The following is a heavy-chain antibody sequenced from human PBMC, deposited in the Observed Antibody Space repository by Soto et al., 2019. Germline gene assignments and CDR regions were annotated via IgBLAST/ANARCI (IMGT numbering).Heavy chain of an antibody. Sequence: QVQLVQSAAEVKKPGASVKVSCKASGYTFTSYGINWVRQAPGRGLEWMGWINPGNGNTKYSQQFQGRVIIDRDTSASTAYMELSSLRSEDTAVYYCARGGYFDSSNYLAYWGLGTLVTVSS. J-gene: IGHJ4*02. V-gene: IGHV1-3*01. CDR2: INPGNGNT. CDR3: ARGGYFDSSNYLAY. D-gene: IGHD3-22*01. CDR1: GYTFTSYG.